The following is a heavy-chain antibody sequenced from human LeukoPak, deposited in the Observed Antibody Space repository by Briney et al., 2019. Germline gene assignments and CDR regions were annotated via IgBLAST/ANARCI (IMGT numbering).Heavy chain of an antibody. J-gene: IGHJ4*02. Sequence: GGSLRLSCAAPGFMFHDYAIHWVRQAPGKRLEWVSLISGDGGSTFYADSVKGRFTISRDNSKNSLYLQMNSLRSDDTALYYCARESESSGWYDYWGQGTLVTVSS. D-gene: IGHD6-19*01. CDR3: ARESESSGWYDY. CDR2: ISGDGGST. CDR1: GFMFHDYA. V-gene: IGHV3-43*02.